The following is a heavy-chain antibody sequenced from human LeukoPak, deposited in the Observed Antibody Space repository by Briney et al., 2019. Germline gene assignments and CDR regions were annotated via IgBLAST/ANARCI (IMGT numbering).Heavy chain of an antibody. D-gene: IGHD5-24*01. V-gene: IGHV3-9*01. CDR2: ISWNSGSI. J-gene: IGHJ4*02. CDR1: GFTFDDYA. Sequence: QTGGSLRLSCAVSGFTFDDYAMHWVRQAPGKGLEWVSGISWNSGSIGYADSVKGRFTISRDNAKNSLYLQMNSLRAEDTAIYYCTRVGYIDEGIDYWGQGTLVTVSS. CDR3: TRVGYIDEGIDY.